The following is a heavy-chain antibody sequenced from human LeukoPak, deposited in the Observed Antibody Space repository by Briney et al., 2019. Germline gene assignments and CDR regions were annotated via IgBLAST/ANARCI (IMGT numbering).Heavy chain of an antibody. V-gene: IGHV3-23*01. CDR1: GFTFNNYA. J-gene: IGHJ4*02. Sequence: GGSLRLSCVASGFTFNNYAMSWVRQAPGKGLEWVSSDNGGNTYYADSVKGRFSISRDNSKNRLYLQMNSLSAEDTAVYYCAKEDRYCTGGPCYSDYWGQGTLVTVSS. D-gene: IGHD2-8*02. CDR2: DNGGNT. CDR3: AKEDRYCTGGPCYSDY.